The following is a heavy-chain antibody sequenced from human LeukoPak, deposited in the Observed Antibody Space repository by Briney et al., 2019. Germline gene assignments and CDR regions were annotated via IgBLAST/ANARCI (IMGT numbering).Heavy chain of an antibody. CDR2: ISAYNGNT. V-gene: IGHV1-18*01. D-gene: IGHD6-13*01. CDR1: GYTFTSYG. CDR3: ARDKVAGIAAAGTLYYYYGMDV. Sequence: ASVKVSCKASGYTFTSYGISWVRQAPGQGLEWMGWISAYNGNTNYAQKLQGRVTMTTDTSTSTAYMELRSLRSDDTAVYYCARDKVAGIAAAGTLYYYYGMDVWGQGTTVTVSS. J-gene: IGHJ6*02.